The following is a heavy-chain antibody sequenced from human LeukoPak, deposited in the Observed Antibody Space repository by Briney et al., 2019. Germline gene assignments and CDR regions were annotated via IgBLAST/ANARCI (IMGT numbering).Heavy chain of an antibody. CDR1: GGTFSSYA. D-gene: IGHD3-16*01. V-gene: IGHV1-69*05. J-gene: IGHJ4*02. Sequence: SVKVSCKASGGTFSSYAISWVRQAPGQGLEWMGGIIPIFGTANYAQKFQGRVTITTDESTRTAYMELSSLRSEDTAVSYCARSGXXXGXYVXXXXYXGQGTLVTVSS. CDR3: ARSGXXXGXYVXXXXY. CDR2: IIPIFGTA.